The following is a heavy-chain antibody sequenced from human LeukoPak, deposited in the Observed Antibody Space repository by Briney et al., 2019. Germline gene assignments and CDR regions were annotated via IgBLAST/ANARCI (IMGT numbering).Heavy chain of an antibody. CDR1: GYTFTGYY. D-gene: IGHD3-3*01. V-gene: IGHV1-2*02. Sequence: ASVKVSCKASGYTFTGYYMHWVRQVPGQQPEWMGWINPNSGGTKYSENFEGRVTMTRDTSTTTMYMELRGLTSDDMAVYYCARDGASWSGYHDFDYWGQGTLVTVSS. CDR2: INPNSGGT. CDR3: ARDGASWSGYHDFDY. J-gene: IGHJ4*02.